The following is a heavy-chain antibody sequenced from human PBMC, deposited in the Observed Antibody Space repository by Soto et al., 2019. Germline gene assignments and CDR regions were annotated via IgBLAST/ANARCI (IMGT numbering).Heavy chain of an antibody. D-gene: IGHD6-19*01. CDR3: ARGSSGWYYYYGMDV. V-gene: IGHV3-64*01. CDR2: ISSNGGST. Sequence: GESLKISCAASGFTFSSYAMHWVRQAPGKGLEYVSAISSNGGSTYYANSVKGRFTISRDNSKNTLYLQMGSLRAEDMAVYYCARGSSGWYYYYGMDVWGQGTTVTVSS. J-gene: IGHJ6*02. CDR1: GFTFSSYA.